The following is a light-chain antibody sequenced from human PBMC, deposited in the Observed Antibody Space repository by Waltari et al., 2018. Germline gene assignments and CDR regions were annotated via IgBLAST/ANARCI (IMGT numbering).Light chain of an antibody. CDR2: DAS. CDR3: QQYGNWPPSWT. CDR1: QTVSSN. Sequence: EIVMTQSPATLSVSPGHRVTLSCRASQTVSSNLAWYQQHLRQAPRLLIYDASTTATGVPARFSGSGCGTEITLTISSLQSEDFAVYYCQQYGNWPPSWTFGQGTKVELK. J-gene: IGKJ1*01. V-gene: IGKV3-15*01.